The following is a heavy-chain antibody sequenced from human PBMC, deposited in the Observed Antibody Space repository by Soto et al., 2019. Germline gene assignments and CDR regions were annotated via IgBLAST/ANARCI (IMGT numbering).Heavy chain of an antibody. J-gene: IGHJ5*02. CDR2: ISSSSSTI. D-gene: IGHD3-3*01. CDR1: GFTFSSYS. V-gene: IGHV3-48*01. Sequence: PGGSLRLSCAASGFTFSSYSMNWVRQAPGKGLEWVSYISSSSSTIYYADSVKGRFTISRDNAKNSLYLQMNSLRAEDTAVYYCARVRVNYVFWSGYWASVDNWFDPWGQGTLVTVS. CDR3: ARVRVNYVFWSGYWASVDNWFDP.